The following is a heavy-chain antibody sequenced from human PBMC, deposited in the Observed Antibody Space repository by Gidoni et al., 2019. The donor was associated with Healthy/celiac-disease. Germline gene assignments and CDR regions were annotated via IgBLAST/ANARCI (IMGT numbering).Heavy chain of an antibody. J-gene: IGHJ3*02. D-gene: IGHD7-27*01. CDR2: ISWNSGSI. Sequence: EVQLVESGGGLVQPGRSLRLSCAASGFTFDDYAMHWVRQAPGKGLEWVSGISWNSGSIGYADSVKGRFTISRDNAKNSLYLQMNSLRAEDTALYYCAKPILGLIDRYAFDIWGQGTMVTVSS. CDR3: AKPILGLIDRYAFDI. V-gene: IGHV3-9*01. CDR1: GFTFDDYA.